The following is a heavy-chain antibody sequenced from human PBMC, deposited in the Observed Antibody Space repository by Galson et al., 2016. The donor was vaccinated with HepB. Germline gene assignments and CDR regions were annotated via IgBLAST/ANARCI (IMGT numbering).Heavy chain of an antibody. CDR1: GYTFTSYD. J-gene: IGHJ4*02. CDR2: IHSNSGNT. CDR3: ARGRGTFGY. V-gene: IGHV1-8*01. D-gene: IGHD3-10*01. Sequence: SVKVSCRASGYTFTSYDINWVRQATGQGLEWMGWIHSNSGNTVYAQKFQGRLTMTRNTSISTAYMDLNSLTSEDTAIYFCARGRGTFGYWGQGSLVTVSS.